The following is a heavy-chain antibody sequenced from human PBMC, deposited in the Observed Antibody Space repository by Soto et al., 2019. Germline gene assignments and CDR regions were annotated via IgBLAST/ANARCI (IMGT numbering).Heavy chain of an antibody. Sequence: QLQLQESGSGLVKPSQTLSLTCAVSGGSISSGGYSWSWIRQPPGKGLEWIGYIYYSGSTYYNPSLKGRVTISVDRSKNQFSLKLRSVTAADTAVYYCARVLGYYDSSGYYDAFDIWGQGTMVTVSS. CDR3: ARVLGYYDSSGYYDAFDI. CDR2: IYYSGST. J-gene: IGHJ3*02. V-gene: IGHV4-30-2*01. CDR1: GGSISSGGYS. D-gene: IGHD3-22*01.